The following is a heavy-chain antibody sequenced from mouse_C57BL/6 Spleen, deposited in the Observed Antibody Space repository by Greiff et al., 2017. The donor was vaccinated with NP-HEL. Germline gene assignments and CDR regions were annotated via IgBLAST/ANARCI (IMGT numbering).Heavy chain of an antibody. CDR2: ISDGGSYT. CDR1: GFTFSSYA. Sequence: EVHLVESGGGLVKPGGSLKLSCAASGFTFSSYAMSWVRQTPEKRLEWVATISDGGSYTYYPDNVKGRFTISRDNAKNNLYLQMSHLKSEDTAMYYCARDGLDGYYAMDYWGQGTSVTVSS. V-gene: IGHV5-4*01. J-gene: IGHJ4*01. CDR3: ARDGLDGYYAMDY. D-gene: IGHD2-3*01.